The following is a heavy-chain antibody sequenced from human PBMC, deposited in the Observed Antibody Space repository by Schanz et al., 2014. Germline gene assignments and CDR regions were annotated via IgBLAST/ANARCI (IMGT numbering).Heavy chain of an antibody. Sequence: QVQLVQSGPEVKEPGASVKVSCEASRYTFNTYGLNWVRQAPGQGLEWMGWIIPILGIANYAQKFQGRVTMTRDTSTSTVYMEVSSLRSEDTAVYYCASDAGEVVRGVIEGVNHYYYGVAVWGQGTTVTVSS. CDR2: IIPILGIA. D-gene: IGHD3-10*01. CDR3: ASDAGEVVRGVIEGVNHYYYGVAV. CDR1: RYTFNTYG. J-gene: IGHJ6*02. V-gene: IGHV1-69*10.